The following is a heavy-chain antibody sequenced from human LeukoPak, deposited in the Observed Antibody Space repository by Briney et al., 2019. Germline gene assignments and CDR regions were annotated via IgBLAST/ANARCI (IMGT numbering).Heavy chain of an antibody. CDR3: AKAGHYGSGSYYSDY. J-gene: IGHJ4*02. D-gene: IGHD3-10*01. CDR1: GFIFSSYA. Sequence: GGSLRLSCAASGFIFSSYAMTWVRQAPGRGLEWLSTISGSGTTTYYVDSVKGRYTVSRDNSKNTLYLQMSSLRAGDTAVYYCAKAGHYGSGSYYSDYWGRGTLVTVSP. V-gene: IGHV3-23*01. CDR2: ISGSGTTT.